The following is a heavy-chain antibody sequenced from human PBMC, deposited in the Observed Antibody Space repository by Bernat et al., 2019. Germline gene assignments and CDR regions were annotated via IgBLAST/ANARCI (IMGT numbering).Heavy chain of an antibody. J-gene: IGHJ2*01. CDR2: IGTAGDT. D-gene: IGHD3-16*02. CDR3: ARAREYYDYIWGSYRYAGWYFDL. Sequence: EVQLVESGGGLVQPGGSLRLSCAASGFTFSSYDMHWVRQATGKGLEWVSAIGTAGDTYYPGSVKGRFTISRENAKNSLYLQMNSLRAGDTAVYYCARAREYYDYIWGSYRYAGWYFDLWGRDTLVTVSS. V-gene: IGHV3-13*04. CDR1: GFTFSSYD.